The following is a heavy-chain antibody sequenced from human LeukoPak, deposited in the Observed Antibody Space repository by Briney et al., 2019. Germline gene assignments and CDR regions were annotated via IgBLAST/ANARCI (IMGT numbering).Heavy chain of an antibody. CDR2: ISGSGGST. CDR1: GFTFDDYG. D-gene: IGHD3-10*01. V-gene: IGHV3-23*01. Sequence: GGSLRLSCAASGFTFDDYGMSWVRQAPGKGLEWVSAISGSGGSTYYADSVKGRFTISRDNSKNTLYLQMNSLRAEDTAVYYCARHGYYYGSGTPDYWGQGTLVTVSS. J-gene: IGHJ4*02. CDR3: ARHGYYYGSGTPDY.